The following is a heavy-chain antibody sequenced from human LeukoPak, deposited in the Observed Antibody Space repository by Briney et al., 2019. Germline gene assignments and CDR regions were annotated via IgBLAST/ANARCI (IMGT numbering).Heavy chain of an antibody. D-gene: IGHD2-15*01. Sequence: ASVKVSCKASGYTFNSFHMHWVRQAPGQGLEWMGIINPSGGGTSYPQKFQGRVTMTRDTSTSTVYMELSSLRSEDTAVYYCARAPHSSAGDNFDYWGQGTLVTVSS. V-gene: IGHV1-46*02. CDR2: INPSGGGT. CDR3: ARAPHSSAGDNFDY. CDR1: GYTFNSFH. J-gene: IGHJ4*02.